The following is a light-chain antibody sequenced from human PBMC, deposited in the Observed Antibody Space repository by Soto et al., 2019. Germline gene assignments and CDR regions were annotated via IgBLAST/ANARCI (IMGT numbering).Light chain of an antibody. Sequence: QSALTQPPSVSGAPGQRVTISCTGSSSNIGAGYDVHWYQQLPGTAPKLLIYGNNNRPSGVPDRFSGSKSGTSASLAITGLQADDEADYYCQSYDSSLSVVVFGGGTKVTVL. J-gene: IGLJ2*01. CDR1: SSNIGAGYD. CDR3: QSYDSSLSVVV. V-gene: IGLV1-40*01. CDR2: GNN.